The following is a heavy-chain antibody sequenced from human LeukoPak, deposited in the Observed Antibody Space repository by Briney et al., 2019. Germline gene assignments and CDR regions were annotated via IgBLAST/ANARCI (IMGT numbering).Heavy chain of an antibody. CDR1: GGTFSSYA. J-gene: IGHJ3*02. Sequence: SVKVSCKASGGTFSSYAISWVRQAPGQGLEWMGGIIPIFGTANYAQKFQGRVAITADESTSTAYMELSSLRSEDTAVYYCARGQGIQPTDAFDIWGQGTMVTVSS. V-gene: IGHV1-69*13. CDR2: IIPIFGTA. D-gene: IGHD5-18*01. CDR3: ARGQGIQPTDAFDI.